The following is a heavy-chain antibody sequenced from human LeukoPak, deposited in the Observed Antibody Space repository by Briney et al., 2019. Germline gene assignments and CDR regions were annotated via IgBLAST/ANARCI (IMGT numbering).Heavy chain of an antibody. CDR2: INPSGGST. Sequence: ASVKLSCTASGYTFTTYYMHWVRQAPGQGLEWMGIINPSGGSTTYAQKFQGRVTMTRDTSTSTVYLELSSLRSEDTAVYYCARDWGSVNYYYMDVWGKGTTVTISS. CDR1: GYTFTTYY. V-gene: IGHV1-46*01. J-gene: IGHJ6*03. CDR3: ARDWGSVNYYYMDV. D-gene: IGHD7-27*01.